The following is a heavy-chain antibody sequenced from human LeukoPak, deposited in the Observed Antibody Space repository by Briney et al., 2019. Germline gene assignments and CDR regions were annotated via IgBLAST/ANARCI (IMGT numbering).Heavy chain of an antibody. CDR2: TYCRSKWYN. Sequence: SQTLSLTCAISGDSVSSNSAAWHWIRQSPSRGLEWLGRTYCRSKWYNDYAVSVRSRITINPDTSKNQFSLQLNSVTPEDTAVYYCTRGPPAGAFDYWGQGTLVTVSS. D-gene: IGHD6-19*01. V-gene: IGHV6-1*01. J-gene: IGHJ4*02. CDR3: TRGPPAGAFDY. CDR1: GDSVSSNSAA.